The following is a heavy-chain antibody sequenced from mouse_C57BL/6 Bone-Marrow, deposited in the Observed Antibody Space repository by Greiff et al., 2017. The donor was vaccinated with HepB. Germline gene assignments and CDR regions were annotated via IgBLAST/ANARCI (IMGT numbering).Heavy chain of an antibody. V-gene: IGHV1-7*01. D-gene: IGHD3-2*02. CDR1: GYTFTSYW. Sequence: QVQLKQSGAELAKPGASVKLSCKASGYTFTSYWMHWVKQRPGQGLEWIGYINPSSGYTKYNQKFKDKATLTADKSSSTAYMQLSSLTYEDSAVYYCAARSASYAMDYWGQGTSVTVSS. CDR2: INPSSGYT. J-gene: IGHJ4*01. CDR3: AARSASYAMDY.